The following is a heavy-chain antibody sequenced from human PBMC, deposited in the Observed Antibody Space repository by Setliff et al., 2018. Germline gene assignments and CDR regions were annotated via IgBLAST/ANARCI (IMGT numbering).Heavy chain of an antibody. CDR1: GLTFSSSA. CDR3: ARDDCSGGSCRNSASGPKYYFDY. Sequence: GGSLRLSCAASGLTFSSSAMHWVRQAPGKELEYVSAISSDGSRTYYADSVKGRFTISRDNSKNTLSLQMNSLRAEDTAVYYCARDDCSGGSCRNSASGPKYYFDYWGQGTLVTVSS. CDR2: ISSDGSRT. V-gene: IGHV3-64*04. D-gene: IGHD2-15*01. J-gene: IGHJ4*02.